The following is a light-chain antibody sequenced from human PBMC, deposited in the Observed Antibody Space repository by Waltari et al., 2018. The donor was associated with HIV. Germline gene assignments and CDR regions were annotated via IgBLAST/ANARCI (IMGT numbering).Light chain of an antibody. CDR2: EVT. V-gene: IGLV2-23*02. Sequence: QSALTQPASVSGSPGQSITISCTGTSSNVGSDDLVSWYQQHPGEAPKLIIYEVTKRPSGVSNRFSGSNAGNTASLTISGLQAEDEADYYCCSCPRSGIRYVFGTGTKVTVL. J-gene: IGLJ1*01. CDR1: SSNVGSDDL. CDR3: CSCPRSGIRYV.